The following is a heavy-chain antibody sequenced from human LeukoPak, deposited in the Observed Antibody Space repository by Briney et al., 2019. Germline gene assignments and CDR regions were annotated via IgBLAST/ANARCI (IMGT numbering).Heavy chain of an antibody. D-gene: IGHD6-19*01. CDR1: GGSFSGYY. V-gene: IGHV4-34*01. Sequence: SETLSLTCAVYGGSFSGYYWSWIRQPPGKGLEWIGEINHSGSTNYNPSLKSRVAISVDTSKNQFSLKLSSVTAADTAVYYCARQVTIAVAGTDYWGQGTLVTVSS. CDR3: ARQVTIAVAGTDY. J-gene: IGHJ4*02. CDR2: INHSGST.